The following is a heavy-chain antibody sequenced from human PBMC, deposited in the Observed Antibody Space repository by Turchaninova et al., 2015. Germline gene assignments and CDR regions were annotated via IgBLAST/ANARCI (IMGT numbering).Heavy chain of an antibody. D-gene: IGHD3-16*01. V-gene: IGHV4-34*01. CDR2: IDHSGTT. Sequence: QVQLPQWGAGLLKTSETLSLTCTVDGGSFSGYYWSWIRRSPGKGLEWIGDIDHSGTTNYNPSLKSRVTISEDTSKNQFSLKLSSVTAADTAVYYCASVYDTASYDAFDVWGQGTMVTVSS. J-gene: IGHJ3*01. CDR1: GGSFSGYY. CDR3: ASVYDTASYDAFDV.